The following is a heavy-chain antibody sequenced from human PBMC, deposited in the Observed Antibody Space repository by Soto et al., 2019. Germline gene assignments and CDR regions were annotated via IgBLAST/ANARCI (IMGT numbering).Heavy chain of an antibody. CDR3: ARGPGIAVAGTYYYYYGMDV. CDR2: INAGNGNT. J-gene: IGHJ6*02. V-gene: IGHV1-3*01. Sequence: ASVKVSCKASGYTFTSYAMHWVRQAPGQRLEWMGWINAGNGNTKYSQKFQGRVTITRDTSASTAYMELSSLRSEDTAVYYCARGPGIAVAGTYYYYYGMDVWGQGTTVTVS. D-gene: IGHD6-19*01. CDR1: GYTFTSYA.